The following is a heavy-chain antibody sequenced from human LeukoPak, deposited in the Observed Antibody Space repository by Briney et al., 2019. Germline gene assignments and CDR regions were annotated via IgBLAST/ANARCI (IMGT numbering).Heavy chain of an antibody. CDR2: ISAYNGNT. J-gene: IGHJ5*02. V-gene: IGHV1-18*01. D-gene: IGHD3-10*01. CDR3: ARDHGFGELSLKYFDP. CDR1: GYTFTSYG. Sequence: GASVKVSCKASGYTFTSYGISWVRQAPGQGLEWMGWISAYNGNTNYAQKFQGRVSMTTDTSTSTAYMELRSLRSDDTAVYYCARDHGFGELSLKYFDPWGQGTLVTVSS.